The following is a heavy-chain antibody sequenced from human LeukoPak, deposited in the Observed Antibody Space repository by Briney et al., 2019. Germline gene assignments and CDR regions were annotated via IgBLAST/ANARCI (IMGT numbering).Heavy chain of an antibody. CDR1: GYIFTNYY. J-gene: IGHJ5*01. D-gene: IGHD2-21*01. CDR3: ARLVSSSGDDS. CDR2: INPRSGGT. V-gene: IGHV1-2*02. Sequence: GASVKVSCKASGYIFTNYYMHWVRQAPGQGLEWMGWINPRSGGTNFAQKFQGRVTMTRDTSISAAYMELSRLRSDDTAVYYCARLVSSSGDDSWGQGTLVTVSS.